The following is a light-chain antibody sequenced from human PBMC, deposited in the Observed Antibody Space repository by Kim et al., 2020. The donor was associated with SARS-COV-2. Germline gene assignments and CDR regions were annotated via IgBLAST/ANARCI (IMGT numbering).Light chain of an antibody. V-gene: IGLV7-43*01. CDR3: LLYYGGVQGRV. CDR2: STS. CDR1: TGTVTSGNY. J-gene: IGLJ3*02. Sequence: GTVTRTCASSTGTVTSGNYPNWFQQKPGQAPRALIYSTSNKYSWTPARFSGSLLGGKAALTLSGVQPEDEAEYYCLLYYGGVQGRVFGGGTQLTVL.